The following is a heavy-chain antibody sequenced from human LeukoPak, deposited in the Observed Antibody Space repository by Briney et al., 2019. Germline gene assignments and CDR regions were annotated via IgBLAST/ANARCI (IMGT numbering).Heavy chain of an antibody. V-gene: IGHV3-21*01. J-gene: IGHJ4*02. D-gene: IGHD2-15*01. CDR3: ARRADCSGGSCMKITNFDY. CDR1: GFTFSSYS. Sequence: PGGSLRLSCAASGFTFSSYSMNWVRQAPGRGLEWVSSISSSSSYIYYADSVKGRFTISRDNAKNSLYLQMNSLRAEDTAVYYCARRADCSGGSCMKITNFDYWGQGTLVTVSS. CDR2: ISSSSSYI.